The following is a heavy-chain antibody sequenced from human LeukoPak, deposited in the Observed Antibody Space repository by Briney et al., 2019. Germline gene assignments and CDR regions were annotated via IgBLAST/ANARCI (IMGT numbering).Heavy chain of an antibody. CDR3: AREEPQSGYGDYFDY. CDR1: GGSFSGYY. J-gene: IGHJ4*02. Sequence: SETLSLTCAVYGGSFSGYYWSWIRQPPGKGLEWIGEINHSGSTNCNPSLKSRVTISVDTSKNQFSLKLSSVTAADTAVYYCAREEPQSGYGDYFDYWGQGTLVTVSS. CDR2: INHSGST. D-gene: IGHD5-12*01. V-gene: IGHV4-34*01.